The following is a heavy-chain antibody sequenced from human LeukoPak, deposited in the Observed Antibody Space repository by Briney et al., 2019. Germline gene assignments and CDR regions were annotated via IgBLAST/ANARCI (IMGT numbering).Heavy chain of an antibody. CDR3: ARGGSGWYNF. CDR2: IYHSGST. D-gene: IGHD6-19*01. V-gene: IGHV4-38-2*02. Sequence: SETLSLTCTVSGYSISSGYYWGWIRQPPGKGLEWIGSIYHSGSTYYNPSLKSRVTISLDTSKNQFSLKLSSVTAADTAVYYCARGGSGWYNFWGQGTLVTVPS. CDR1: GYSISSGYY. J-gene: IGHJ4*02.